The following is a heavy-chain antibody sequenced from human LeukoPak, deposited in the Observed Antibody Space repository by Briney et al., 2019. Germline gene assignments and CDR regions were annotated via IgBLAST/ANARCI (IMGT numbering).Heavy chain of an antibody. CDR3: AKPSGGRAAIDHYYGMDV. D-gene: IGHD2-2*02. J-gene: IGHJ6*02. Sequence: GGSLRLSCAASGFTFSSYAMSWVRQAPGKGLEWVSAISGSGGSTYYADSVKGRFTISRDNSKNTLYLQMNSLRAEDTAVYYCAKPSGGRAAIDHYYGMDVWGQGTTVTVSS. V-gene: IGHV3-23*01. CDR2: ISGSGGST. CDR1: GFTFSSYA.